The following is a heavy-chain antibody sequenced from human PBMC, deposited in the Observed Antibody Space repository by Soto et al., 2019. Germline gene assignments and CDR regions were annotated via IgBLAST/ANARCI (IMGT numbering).Heavy chain of an antibody. J-gene: IGHJ6*02. Sequence: ISWVRQAPGQGLEWVGGIIPLSGATDYAQKFQGRVTIIADESTSTAYLELSSLRSEDTAIYYCARDVGATTLAHYYGLDVWGQGTMVTVSS. CDR2: IIPLSGAT. V-gene: IGHV1-69*01. CDR3: ARDVGATTLAHYYGLDV. D-gene: IGHD2-15*01.